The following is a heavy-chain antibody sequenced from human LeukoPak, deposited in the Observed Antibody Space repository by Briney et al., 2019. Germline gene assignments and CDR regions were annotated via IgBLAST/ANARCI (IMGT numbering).Heavy chain of an antibody. CDR1: GFTFSSYA. D-gene: IGHD3-9*01. J-gene: IGHJ4*02. CDR2: ISGSGGST. CDR3: AKVKSPDYDILTGYDF. V-gene: IGHV3-23*01. Sequence: GGSLRLSCAASGFTFSSYAMSWVRQAPGKGLEWVSAISGSGGSTYYADSVKGRFTISRDNSKNTLYLQMNSLRAEDTAVYYCAKVKSPDYDILTGYDFWGQGTQVTVSS.